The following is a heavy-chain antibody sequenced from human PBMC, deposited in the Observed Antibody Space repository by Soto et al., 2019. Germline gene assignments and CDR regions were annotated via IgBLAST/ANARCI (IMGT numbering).Heavy chain of an antibody. Sequence: QVQLVQSGAEVKKPGASVKVSCKASGYTFTDYAISWVRQAPGQGLERMGWISPYNGDTSHEQKLQGRVTMTTDTTTSTAYKEQTNLRTDDTALYYCARGGIAARGGMAAWGQGTTVTVSS. CDR2: ISPYNGDT. V-gene: IGHV1-18*01. CDR1: GYTFTDYA. J-gene: IGHJ6*02. D-gene: IGHD6-25*01. CDR3: ARGGIAARGGMAA.